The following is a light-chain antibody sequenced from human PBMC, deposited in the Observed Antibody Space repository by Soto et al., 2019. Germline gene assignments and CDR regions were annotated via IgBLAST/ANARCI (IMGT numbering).Light chain of an antibody. CDR1: ESISSW. CDR3: QQYDTYPLT. J-gene: IGKJ4*01. V-gene: IGKV1-5*03. Sequence: DIQMTQSPSTLSASVGDRVTITCRASESISSWLAWYQQKPGKAPKLLIYKSSRLEGVAASRFSGSGSGTEFTLTISSLQPDDFATYYCQQYDTYPLTFGGGTKVEIK. CDR2: KSS.